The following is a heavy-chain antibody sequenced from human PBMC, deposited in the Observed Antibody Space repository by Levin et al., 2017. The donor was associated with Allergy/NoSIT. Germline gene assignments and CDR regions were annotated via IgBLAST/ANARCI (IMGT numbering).Heavy chain of an antibody. CDR3: ARDGITAAGDFDFDY. V-gene: IGHV3-30-3*01. J-gene: IGHJ4*02. D-gene: IGHD6-13*01. CDR1: GFTFSSYS. Sequence: GESLKISCVASGFTFSSYSMHWVRQAPGKGLEWVAIISYHESNKYYADSVKGRFTISRDNSKNTLDLQMNSLRAEDTAVYYCARDGITAAGDFDFDYWGQGTLVTVSS. CDR2: ISYHESNK.